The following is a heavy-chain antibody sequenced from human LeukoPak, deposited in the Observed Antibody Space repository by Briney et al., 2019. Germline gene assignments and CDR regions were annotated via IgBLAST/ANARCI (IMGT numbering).Heavy chain of an antibody. Sequence: GGSLRLSCAASGFTFRNYGMHWFRQAPGKGLEWVTFIRYDGADEYYADSVKGRFTISRDDSKNTVFLQMSTLRVEDTAVYYCARGYTYFAYWGQGTLVTVSS. CDR3: ARGYTYFAY. J-gene: IGHJ4*02. CDR1: GFTFRNYG. D-gene: IGHD3-16*02. CDR2: IRYDGADE. V-gene: IGHV3-30*02.